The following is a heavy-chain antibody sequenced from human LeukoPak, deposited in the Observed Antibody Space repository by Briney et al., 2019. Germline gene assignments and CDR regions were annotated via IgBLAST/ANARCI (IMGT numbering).Heavy chain of an antibody. CDR3: ARAYCSSTSCYGWMLFDP. CDR1: AFIFSGHW. D-gene: IGHD2-2*01. Sequence: PGGSLRLSCEGSAFIFSGHWMNWVRQAPGKGLEWVANIKQDGSEKYYVDSVKGRFTISRDNAKNSLYLQMNSLRAEDTAVYYCARAYCSSTSCYGWMLFDPWGQGTLVTVSS. CDR2: IKQDGSEK. V-gene: IGHV3-7*01. J-gene: IGHJ5*02.